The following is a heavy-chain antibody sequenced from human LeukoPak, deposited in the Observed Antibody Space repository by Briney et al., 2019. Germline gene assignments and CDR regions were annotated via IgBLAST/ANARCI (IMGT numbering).Heavy chain of an antibody. CDR3: ARGSSGHIHPTKYFDL. D-gene: IGHD3-22*01. Sequence: GGSLRLSCAASGFTFSSYDMHWVRQAPGKGLEWVSVIGTAGDTYYPGSVKGRFTISREDAKNSLYLQMKSLRAGDTAVYYCARGSSGHIHPTKYFDLWGRGTLVTVSS. CDR2: IGTAGDT. J-gene: IGHJ2*01. V-gene: IGHV3-13*01. CDR1: GFTFSSYD.